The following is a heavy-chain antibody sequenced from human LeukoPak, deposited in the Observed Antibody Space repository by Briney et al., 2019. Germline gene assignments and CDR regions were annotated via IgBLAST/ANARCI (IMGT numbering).Heavy chain of an antibody. CDR3: ARDGSRGAYYGSGSYFVH. Sequence: PGGSLRLSCAASGFTFSSYWMHWVRQAPGKGLVWVSRINSDGSSTSYADSVKGRFTISRDNAKNTLYLQMNSLRAEDTAVYYCARDGSRGAYYGSGSYFVHWGQGTLVTASS. V-gene: IGHV3-74*01. D-gene: IGHD3-10*01. CDR2: INSDGSST. J-gene: IGHJ4*02. CDR1: GFTFSSYW.